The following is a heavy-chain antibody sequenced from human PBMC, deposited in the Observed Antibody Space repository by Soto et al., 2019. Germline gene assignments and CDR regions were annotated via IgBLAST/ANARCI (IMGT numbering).Heavy chain of an antibody. J-gene: IGHJ5*02. CDR1: GGSISSYY. V-gene: IGHV4-59*08. CDR3: ARRSNWFDP. CDR2: ISYSGST. Sequence: QVQLQESGPGLVKPSETLSLTCTVSGGSISSYYWSWVRQPPGKGLERIGYISYSGSTNYNPSLKSRVTLSVDTSKNEFSLKLTSVTAADTAVYYCARRSNWFDPWGQGTLVTVSS.